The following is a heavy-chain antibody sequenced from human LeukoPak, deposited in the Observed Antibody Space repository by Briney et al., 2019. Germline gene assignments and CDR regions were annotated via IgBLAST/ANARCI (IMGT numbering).Heavy chain of an antibody. V-gene: IGHV5-51*01. CDR1: GYSFPTYW. CDR3: ARLPYCGGDCYPNWFDT. Sequence: GESLKISCKSSGYSFPTYWIGWVRQMPGKGLEWMGFIYPGDSDTRYSPSFQGQVAISVDKSIRTAYLQWSSLKASDIAMYYCARLPYCGGDCYPNWFDTWGQGTLVTVSS. CDR2: IYPGDSDT. D-gene: IGHD2-21*02. J-gene: IGHJ5*02.